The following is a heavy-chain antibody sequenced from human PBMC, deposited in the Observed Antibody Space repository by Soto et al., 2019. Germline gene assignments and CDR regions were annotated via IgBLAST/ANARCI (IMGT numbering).Heavy chain of an antibody. CDR1: GYTFTNYF. CDR3: ARENYYDSSGYYTLYYFDY. CDR2: INPSGGST. V-gene: IGHV1-46*01. D-gene: IGHD3-22*01. J-gene: IGHJ4*02. Sequence: GASVKVSCKASGYTFTNYFMHWVRQVPGQGLEWMGIINPSGGSTTYAQKFQGRVTMTKVTSTSTVYMELSSLRSEDTAVYYCARENYYDSSGYYTLYYFDYWGQGTLVTVSS.